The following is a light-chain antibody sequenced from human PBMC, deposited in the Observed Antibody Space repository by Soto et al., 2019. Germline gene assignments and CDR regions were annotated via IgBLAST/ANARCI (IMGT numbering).Light chain of an antibody. CDR3: SSYTSTSIWV. Sequence: QSALTQPASVSGSPGQSITISCTGASSDVGGYNYVSWYQQHPGKAPKLMIYEVSNRPSGVSNRFSGSKSGATASLTISGLQAEDEADYYCSSYTSTSIWVFGGGTKVTVL. V-gene: IGLV2-14*01. CDR1: SSDVGGYNY. J-gene: IGLJ3*02. CDR2: EVS.